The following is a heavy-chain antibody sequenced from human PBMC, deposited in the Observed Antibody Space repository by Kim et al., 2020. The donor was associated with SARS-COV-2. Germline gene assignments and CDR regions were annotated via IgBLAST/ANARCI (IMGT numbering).Heavy chain of an antibody. V-gene: IGHV3-30-3*01. D-gene: IGHD4-17*01. CDR2: ISYDGSNK. CDR3: ASNHLR. CDR1: GFTFSSYA. Sequence: GGSLRLSCAASGFTFSSYAMHWVRQAPGKGLEWVAVISYDGSNKYYADSVKGRFTISRDNSKNTLYLQMNSLIAEDTAVYYCASNHLRWGQGTCVTGSS. J-gene: IGHJ4*02.